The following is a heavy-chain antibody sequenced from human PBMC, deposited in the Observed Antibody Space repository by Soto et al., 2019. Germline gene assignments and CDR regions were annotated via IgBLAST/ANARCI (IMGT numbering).Heavy chain of an antibody. CDR3: AKDQPHNWFDP. Sequence: GGSLRLSCAASGFTFSSYGMHWVRQAPGKGLEWVAVISYDGSNKYYADSVKGRFTISRDNSKNTLYLQMNSLRAEDTAVYYCAKDQPHNWFDPWGQGTLVTVSS. CDR2: ISYDGSNK. CDR1: GFTFSSYG. V-gene: IGHV3-30*18. J-gene: IGHJ5*02.